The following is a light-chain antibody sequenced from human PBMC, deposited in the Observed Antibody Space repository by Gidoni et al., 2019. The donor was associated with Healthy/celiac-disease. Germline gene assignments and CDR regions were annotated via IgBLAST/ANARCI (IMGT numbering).Light chain of an antibody. Sequence: ELVLTQSPGPLSLSPGERATLSCRASQSVSSSYLAWYQQKPGQAPRLLIYGASSRATGIPDRFSGSGSGTDFTLTISRLEPEDFAVYYCQQYGSSPQTFXXXTKVEIK. CDR1: QSVSSSY. J-gene: IGKJ1*01. V-gene: IGKV3-20*01. CDR3: QQYGSSPQT. CDR2: GAS.